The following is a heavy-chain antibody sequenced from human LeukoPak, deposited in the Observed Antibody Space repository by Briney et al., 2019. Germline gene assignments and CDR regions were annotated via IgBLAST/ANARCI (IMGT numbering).Heavy chain of an antibody. CDR2: ISGSGGST. V-gene: IGHV3-23*01. J-gene: IGHJ4*02. Sequence: PGGSLRLSCAASGFTFSSYAMSWVRQAPGKGLEWVSAISGSGGSTYYADSVKGRFTISRDNSKNTLYLQINSLRAEDTAVYYCAKDMEDIVATDRVDYWGQGTLVTVSS. D-gene: IGHD5-12*01. CDR3: AKDMEDIVATDRVDY. CDR1: GFTFSSYA.